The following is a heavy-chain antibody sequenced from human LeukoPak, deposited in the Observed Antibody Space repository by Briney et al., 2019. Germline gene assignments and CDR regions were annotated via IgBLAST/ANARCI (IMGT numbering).Heavy chain of an antibody. CDR3: ARALYSYGYGGEFDY. J-gene: IGHJ4*02. CDR1: GFTFSSYW. V-gene: IGHV3-7*01. CDR2: IKQDGSEK. D-gene: IGHD5-18*01. Sequence: GGSLRLSCAASGFTFSSYWMSWVRQAPGKGLEWVANIKQDGSEKYYVDSVKGRFTISRDNAKNSLYLQMNSLRAEDTAVYYCARALYSYGYGGEFDYWGQGTLVTASS.